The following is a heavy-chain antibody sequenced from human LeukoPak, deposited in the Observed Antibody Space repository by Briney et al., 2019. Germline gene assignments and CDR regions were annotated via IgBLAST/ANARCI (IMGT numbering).Heavy chain of an antibody. CDR3: ARKGSNKNYYDSSGYYYPFDY. V-gene: IGHV4-34*01. D-gene: IGHD3-22*01. CDR1: GGSFSGYY. Sequence: PSETLSLTCAVYGGSFSGYYWSWIRQPPGKGLEWIGEINHSGSTNYNPSLKSRVTVSVDTSKNQFSLKLSSVTAADTAVYYCARKGSNKNYYDSSGYYYPFDYWGQGTPVTVSS. CDR2: INHSGST. J-gene: IGHJ4*02.